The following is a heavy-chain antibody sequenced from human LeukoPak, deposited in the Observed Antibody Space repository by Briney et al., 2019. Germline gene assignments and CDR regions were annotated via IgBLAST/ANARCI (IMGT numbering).Heavy chain of an antibody. D-gene: IGHD2-21*01. Sequence: GGSLRLSCAASGFTFTNHAMSCVRQAPGKGLEWVSAISGSGDATKYADSVKGQFTISRDNFKNTVSLQMINLRAEDTAVYFCARSDCGSDGCKLLNYWGQGVLVTVSS. CDR3: ARSDCGSDGCKLLNY. J-gene: IGHJ4*02. CDR2: ISGSGDAT. CDR1: GFTFTNHA. V-gene: IGHV3-23*01.